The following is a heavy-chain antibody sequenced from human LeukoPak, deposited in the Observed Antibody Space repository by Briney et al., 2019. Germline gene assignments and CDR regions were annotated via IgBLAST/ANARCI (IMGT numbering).Heavy chain of an antibody. CDR3: ARDRVGSGWPRPFYFEF. Sequence: ASVRLSCKPSGYTFTGYYLHWVRQAPGQALEWMGWINPNTGATVYAQKFQGRVTLSRDTSISTGYMDLSSLRSDDTAVYYCARDRVGSGWPRPFYFEFWGQGTLVTVSS. CDR1: GYTFTGYY. CDR2: INPNTGAT. J-gene: IGHJ4*02. D-gene: IGHD6-19*01. V-gene: IGHV1-2*02.